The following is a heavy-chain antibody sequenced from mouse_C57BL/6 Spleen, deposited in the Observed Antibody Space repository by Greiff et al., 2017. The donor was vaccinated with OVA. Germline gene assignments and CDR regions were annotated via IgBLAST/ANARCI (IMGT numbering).Heavy chain of an antibody. CDR3: ARHYGSSYSYFDV. CDR1: GYTFTSYW. Sequence: QVQLQQPGAELVMPGASVKLSCKASGYTFTSYWMHWVKQRPGQGLEWIGEIDPSDSYTNYNQKFKGKSTLTVDKSSSTAYMQLSSLTSEDSAVYYCARHYGSSYSYFDVWDTGTTVTVSS. D-gene: IGHD1-1*01. J-gene: IGHJ1*03. CDR2: IDPSDSYT. V-gene: IGHV1-69*01.